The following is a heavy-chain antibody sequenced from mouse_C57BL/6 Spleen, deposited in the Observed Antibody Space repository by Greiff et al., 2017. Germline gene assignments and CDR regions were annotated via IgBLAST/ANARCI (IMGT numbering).Heavy chain of an antibody. V-gene: IGHV1-9*01. J-gene: IGHJ2*01. D-gene: IGHD1-1*01. CDR3: ARRDGSRGYFDY. Sequence: VKLVESGAELMKPGASVKFSCKATGYTFTGYWIEWVKQRPGHGLEWIGEILPGSGSTNYNEKFKGKATLTADTSSNTAYMQLSSLTTEDSAIYYCARRDGSRGYFDYWGQGTTLTVSS. CDR1: GYTFTGYW. CDR2: ILPGSGST.